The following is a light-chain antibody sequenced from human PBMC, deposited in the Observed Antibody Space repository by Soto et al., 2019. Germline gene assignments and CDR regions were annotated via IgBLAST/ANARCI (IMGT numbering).Light chain of an antibody. CDR2: RNN. V-gene: IGLV1-44*01. Sequence: QSVLTQPPSASGTPGQRVTVSCSGSSSNIGTNTVNWYQQLPETAPKLLICRNNQRPSVVPDRFSGSKSGTSASLAISGLLSEDEADYYCAAWDDSLNGVVFGGGTKLTVL. CDR1: SSNIGTNT. J-gene: IGLJ2*01. CDR3: AAWDDSLNGVV.